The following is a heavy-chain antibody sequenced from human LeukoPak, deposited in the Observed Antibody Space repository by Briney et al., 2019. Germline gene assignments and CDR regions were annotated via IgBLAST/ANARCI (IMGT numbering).Heavy chain of an antibody. D-gene: IGHD6-13*01. V-gene: IGHV1-2*02. J-gene: IGHJ3*02. CDR2: INPNSGGT. CDR1: GYTFTGYY. Sequence: VQVSCKASGYTFTGYYMHWVRQAPGQGPEWVGWINPNSGGTNYAQKFQGRVTMTRDKSISTAYLQWSSLKASDTAMYYCARGDSSSWFPDAFDIWGQGTMVTVSS. CDR3: ARGDSSSWFPDAFDI.